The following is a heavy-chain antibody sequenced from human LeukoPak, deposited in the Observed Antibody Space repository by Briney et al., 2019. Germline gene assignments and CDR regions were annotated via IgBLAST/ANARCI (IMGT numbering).Heavy chain of an antibody. CDR1: GYTFTSYA. Sequence: ASVKVSCKASGYTFTSYAMNWVRQAPGQGLEWMGWINPNSGGTNYAQKFQGWVTMTRDTSISTAYMELSRLRSDDTAVYYCARGYSGYVDAFDIWGQGTMVTVSS. V-gene: IGHV1-2*04. D-gene: IGHD5-12*01. CDR2: INPNSGGT. J-gene: IGHJ3*02. CDR3: ARGYSGYVDAFDI.